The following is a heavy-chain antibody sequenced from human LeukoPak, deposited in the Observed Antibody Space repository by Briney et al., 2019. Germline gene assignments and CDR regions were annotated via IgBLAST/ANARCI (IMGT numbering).Heavy chain of an antibody. V-gene: IGHV4-4*02. CDR1: GGSISSSNW. J-gene: IGHJ4*02. CDR3: AKAPTDIRPAERYSGSLWRRPEVVVGIYFDY. D-gene: IGHD6-6*01. CDR2: IYHSGST. Sequence: SGTLSLTCAVSGGSISSSNWWSWVRQPPGKGLEWIGEIYHSGSTNYNPSLKSRVTISVDKSKNQFSLKLSPVTAADTAVYYCAKAPTDIRPAERYSGSLWRRPEVVVGIYFDYWGQGTLGTVSS.